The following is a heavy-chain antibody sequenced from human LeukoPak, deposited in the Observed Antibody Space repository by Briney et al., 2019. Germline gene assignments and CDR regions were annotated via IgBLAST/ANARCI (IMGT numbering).Heavy chain of an antibody. D-gene: IGHD6-13*01. J-gene: IGHJ4*02. CDR1: GGSISSYY. Sequence: SETLSLTCTVSGGSISSYYWSWIRQPPGKGLEWIGYIYYTGGTDYNPSLKSRVTISVDTSKNQFSLRLSSVTAADTAVYYCARHPGVAAAGTAESFDYWGQGTLVTVS. CDR3: ARHPGVAAAGTAESFDY. V-gene: IGHV4-59*08. CDR2: IYYTGGT.